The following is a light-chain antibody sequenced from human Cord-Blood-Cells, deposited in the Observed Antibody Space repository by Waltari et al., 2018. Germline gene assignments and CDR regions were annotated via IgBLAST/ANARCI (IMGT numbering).Light chain of an antibody. CDR3: SSYTSSSTYV. CDR1: SSDVGGYNY. Sequence: QSALTQPASVSGSPAQSITISCTGPSSDVGGYNYVFWYQQHPAKSPQRMVYDVSKRPSGVSNRFSGSKSGNTASLTISGLQAEDEAYYYCSSYTSSSTYVFGTGTKVTVL. CDR2: DVS. V-gene: IGLV2-14*01. J-gene: IGLJ1*01.